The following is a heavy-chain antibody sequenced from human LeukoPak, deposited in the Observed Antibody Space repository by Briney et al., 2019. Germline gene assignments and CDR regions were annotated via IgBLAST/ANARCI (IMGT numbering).Heavy chain of an antibody. CDR3: ARLAPPYYYGSGRPRYYYYYMDV. V-gene: IGHV4-39*01. J-gene: IGHJ6*03. D-gene: IGHD3-10*01. CDR2: IYYSGST. CDR1: GGSIISTTYY. Sequence: SETLSLTCTVSGGSIISTTYYWGWIRQPPGKGLEWIGSIYYSGSTYYNPSLKSRVTISVDTSKNQFSLKLSSVTAADTAVYYCARLAPPYYYGSGRPRYYYYYMDVWGKGTTVTVSS.